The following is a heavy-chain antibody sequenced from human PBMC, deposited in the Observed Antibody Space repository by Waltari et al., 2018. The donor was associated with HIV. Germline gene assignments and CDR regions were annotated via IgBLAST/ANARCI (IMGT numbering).Heavy chain of an antibody. Sequence: EVQLLESGGGLVQPGGSLRLSCAVSGFTLGSRARTWVRQTPGKGLEWVSSIVKTVGDTYYADSVRGRFTISRDSSNNTLYLQMTSLRVEDTAVYYCAIPNWNPRGDWFDPWGQGTLVIVSS. V-gene: IGHV3-23*05. J-gene: IGHJ5*02. CDR1: GFTLGSRA. D-gene: IGHD1-20*01. CDR3: AIPNWNPRGDWFDP. CDR2: IVKTVGDT.